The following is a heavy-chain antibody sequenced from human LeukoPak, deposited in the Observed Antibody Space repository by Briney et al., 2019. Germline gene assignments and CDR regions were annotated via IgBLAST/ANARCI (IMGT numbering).Heavy chain of an antibody. D-gene: IGHD5-12*01. CDR2: MTASGVT. Sequence: GGSLRLSCAASGFSFNFLSMNWVRQAPGKGLEWISYMTASGVTMYAESVYGRFTISRDNDKKSVYLQMISLRVEDTAVYFCTRDGGYSGFDFDYWGQGVLVTVSS. J-gene: IGHJ4*02. CDR3: TRDGGYSGFDFDY. CDR1: GFSFNFLS. V-gene: IGHV3-21*01.